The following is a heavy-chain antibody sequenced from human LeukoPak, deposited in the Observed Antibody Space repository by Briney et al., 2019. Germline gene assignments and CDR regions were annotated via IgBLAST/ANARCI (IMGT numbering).Heavy chain of an antibody. CDR1: GGFISSGGYY. Sequence: SETLSLTCTVSGGFISSGGYYWSWLRQHPGKGLEWIGYIYYSGSTYYNPSLKSRVTISVDTSKNQFSLKLSSVTAADTAEYYCARARFLEWLYHDYWGQGTLVTVSS. CDR3: ARARFLEWLYHDY. V-gene: IGHV4-31*03. D-gene: IGHD3-3*01. CDR2: IYYSGST. J-gene: IGHJ4*02.